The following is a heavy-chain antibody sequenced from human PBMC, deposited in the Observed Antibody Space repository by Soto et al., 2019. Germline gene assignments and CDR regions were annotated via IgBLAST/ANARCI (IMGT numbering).Heavy chain of an antibody. CDR3: ARDRGEYDILTGYVDAFDI. CDR1: GGSISSGGYY. Sequence: SETLSLTCTVSGGSISSGGYYWSWIRQHPGKGLEWIGYIYYSGSTYYNPSLKSRVTISVDTSKNQFSLKLSSVTAADTAVYYCARDRGEYDILTGYVDAFDIWGQGTMVTVSS. D-gene: IGHD3-9*01. V-gene: IGHV4-31*03. CDR2: IYYSGST. J-gene: IGHJ3*02.